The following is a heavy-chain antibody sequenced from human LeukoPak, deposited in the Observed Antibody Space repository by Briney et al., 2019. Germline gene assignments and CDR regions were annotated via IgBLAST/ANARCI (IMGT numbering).Heavy chain of an antibody. V-gene: IGHV4-59*12. CDR1: GGSISSYY. J-gene: IGHJ5*02. CDR2: IYYSGST. CDR3: ARGHYRTYYYDSSRALWFDP. D-gene: IGHD3-22*01. Sequence: ASETLSLTCTVSGGSISSYYWSWIRQPPGKGLEWIGYIYYSGSTNYNPSLKSRVTISVDTSKNQFSLKLSSVTAADTAVYYCARGHYRTYYYDSSRALWFDPWGQGTLVTVSS.